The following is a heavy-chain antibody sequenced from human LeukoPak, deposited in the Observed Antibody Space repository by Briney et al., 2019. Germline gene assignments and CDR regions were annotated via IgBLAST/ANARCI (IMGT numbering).Heavy chain of an antibody. J-gene: IGHJ3*02. CDR3: TVTYYYDSSPYGGAFDI. V-gene: IGHV5-51*01. CDR2: IYPADSDT. D-gene: IGHD3-22*01. Sequence: GESLKISCKASGYSFTNFWIGWVRQMPGKGLEWMGIIYPADSDTTYSPSFQGQVTVSADKSISTAYLQWSSLKASDTAIYYCTVTYYYDSSPYGGAFDIWGQGTLVTVSS. CDR1: GYSFTNFW.